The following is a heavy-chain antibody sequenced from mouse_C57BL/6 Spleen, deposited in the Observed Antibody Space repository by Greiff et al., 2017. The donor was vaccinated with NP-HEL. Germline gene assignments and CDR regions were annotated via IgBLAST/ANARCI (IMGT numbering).Heavy chain of an antibody. J-gene: IGHJ4*01. V-gene: IGHV1-53*01. Sequence: VKLQQPGTELVKPGASVKLSCKASGYTFTSYWMHWVKQRPGQGLEWIGNINPSNGGTNYNEKFKSKATLTVDKSSSTAYMQLSSLTSEDSAVYYCARGTMVTGGAMDYWGQGTSVTVSS. D-gene: IGHD2-2*01. CDR3: ARGTMVTGGAMDY. CDR2: INPSNGGT. CDR1: GYTFTSYW.